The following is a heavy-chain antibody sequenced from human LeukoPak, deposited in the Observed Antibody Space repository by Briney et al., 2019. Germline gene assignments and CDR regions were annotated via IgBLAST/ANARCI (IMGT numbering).Heavy chain of an antibody. V-gene: IGHV4-38-2*02. CDR3: AREQRTMEPDNWFDP. J-gene: IGHJ5*02. CDR2: IYHSGST. D-gene: IGHD3-10*01. Sequence: PSETLSLTCTVSGYSISSGYYWGWIRQPPGKGLEGIGSIYHSGSTYYNPSLKSRVTISVDTSKNQFSLELSSVTAADTAVYYCAREQRTMEPDNWFDPWGQGTLVTVSS. CDR1: GYSISSGYY.